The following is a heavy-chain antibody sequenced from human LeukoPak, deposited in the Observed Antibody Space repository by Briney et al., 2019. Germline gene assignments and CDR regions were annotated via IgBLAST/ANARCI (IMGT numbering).Heavy chain of an antibody. V-gene: IGHV4-59*01. CDR1: GGSISSYY. CDR3: ARVTVTTEPDYYYYGMDV. Sequence: SSETLSLTCTVSGGSISSYYWSWIRQPPGKGLESIGFIYHSGSTNYNPSLKSRVTISVDTSKNQFSLRLRSVTAADTAVYYCARVTVTTEPDYYYYGMDVWGQGTTVTVSS. J-gene: IGHJ6*02. D-gene: IGHD4-11*01. CDR2: IYHSGST.